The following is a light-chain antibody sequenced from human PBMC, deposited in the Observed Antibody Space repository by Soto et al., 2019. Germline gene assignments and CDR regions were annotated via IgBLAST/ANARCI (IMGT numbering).Light chain of an antibody. V-gene: IGKV3-15*01. CDR2: GSF. CDR3: QQHNDRPPIT. Sequence: EIVMTPSPVTLSASPGESATLSCRASQSVDNNVAWYQQKPGQAPRLLIVGSFARATGIPARFSGSGSGSEFTLTISGLQSEDFAVYYCQQHNDRPPITCGQGTRLEIK. CDR1: QSVDNN. J-gene: IGKJ5*01.